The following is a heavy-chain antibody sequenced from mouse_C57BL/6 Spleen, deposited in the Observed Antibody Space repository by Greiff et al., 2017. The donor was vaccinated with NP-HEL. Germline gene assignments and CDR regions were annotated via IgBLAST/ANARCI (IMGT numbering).Heavy chain of an antibody. CDR2: ISDGGSYT. J-gene: IGHJ1*03. V-gene: IGHV5-4*01. CDR1: GFTFSSYA. CDR3: AREKGPITTVVANWYFDV. D-gene: IGHD1-1*01. Sequence: EVQLKESGGGLVKPGGSLKLSCAASGFTFSSYALSWVRQTPEKRLEWVATISDGGSYTYYPDNVKGRFTISRDNAKNNLYLQMSHLKSEDTAMYYCAREKGPITTVVANWYFDVWGTGTTVTVSS.